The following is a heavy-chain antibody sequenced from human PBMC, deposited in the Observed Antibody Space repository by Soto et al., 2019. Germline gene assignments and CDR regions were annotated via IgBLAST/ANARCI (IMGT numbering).Heavy chain of an antibody. CDR3: ARRNTRWVFDY. J-gene: IGHJ4*02. CDR2: IHSSGNT. D-gene: IGHD2-2*01. Sequence: QVQLQESGPGLVKPSQTLSLTCTVSGGTINSDYYSWSWIRQHPWKGLEWIGYIHSSGNTYSNPSLKSRVAISADTSKHQFSLRLSPVTAADTAIYFCARRNTRWVFDYWGQGTQVPVSS. CDR1: GGTINSDYYS. V-gene: IGHV4-31*03.